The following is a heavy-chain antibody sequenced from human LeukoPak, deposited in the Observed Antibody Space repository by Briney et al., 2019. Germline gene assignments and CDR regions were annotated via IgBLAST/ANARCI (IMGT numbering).Heavy chain of an antibody. Sequence: ASVKVSCKASGYTFTGYYMHWVRQAPGQGLEWMGWINPNSGGTNYAQKFQGRVTMTRDTSISTAYMELSRLRSDDTAVYYCATGNYYGSGIAEYWGQGTLVTVSS. J-gene: IGHJ4*02. CDR3: ATGNYYGSGIAEY. V-gene: IGHV1-2*02. CDR2: INPNSGGT. D-gene: IGHD3-10*01. CDR1: GYTFTGYY.